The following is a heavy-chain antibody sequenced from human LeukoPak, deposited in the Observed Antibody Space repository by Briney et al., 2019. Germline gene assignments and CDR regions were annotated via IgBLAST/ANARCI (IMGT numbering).Heavy chain of an antibody. V-gene: IGHV3-21*01. CDR2: ISSSSSYI. D-gene: IGHD1-26*01. J-gene: IGHJ3*02. CDR1: GFTFSSYS. CDR3: ARAFSGSYSCDAFDI. Sequence: GGSLRLSCAASGFTFSSYSMNWVRQAPGKGLEWVSSISSSSSYIYYEDSVKGRFTISRDNAKNSLYLQMNSLRAEDTAVYYCARAFSGSYSCDAFDIWGQGTMVTVSS.